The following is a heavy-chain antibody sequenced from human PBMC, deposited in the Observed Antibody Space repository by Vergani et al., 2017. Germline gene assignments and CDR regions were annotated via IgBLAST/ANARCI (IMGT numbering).Heavy chain of an antibody. Sequence: EVQLVESGGGLVKPGGSLRLSCAASGFTFSSYAMSWVRQAPGKGLEWVSAISGSGGSTYYADSVKGRFTISRDNSKNTLYLQMNSLRAEDTAVYYCAKSDQVVPAAMGAFDYWGQGTLVTVSS. D-gene: IGHD2-2*01. V-gene: IGHV3-23*04. J-gene: IGHJ4*02. CDR1: GFTFSSYA. CDR3: AKSDQVVPAAMGAFDY. CDR2: ISGSGGST.